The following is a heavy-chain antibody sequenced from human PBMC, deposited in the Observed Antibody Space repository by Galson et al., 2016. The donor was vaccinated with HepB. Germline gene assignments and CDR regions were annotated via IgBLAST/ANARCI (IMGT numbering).Heavy chain of an antibody. CDR2: ISGSGGST. V-gene: IGHV3-23*01. D-gene: IGHD5-12*01. CDR1: GFTFRSYA. Sequence: SLRLSCAASGFTFRSYAMGWVRQAPGKGLEWVSTISGSGGSTHYADSVKGRFTISRDNSKNTLYLQMNSLRAADTAVFYCAKDPEYSAPLNCWGQGTLVIVSS. J-gene: IGHJ4*02. CDR3: AKDPEYSAPLNC.